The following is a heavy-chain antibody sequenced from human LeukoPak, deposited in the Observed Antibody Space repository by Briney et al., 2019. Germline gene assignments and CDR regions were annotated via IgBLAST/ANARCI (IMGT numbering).Heavy chain of an antibody. CDR2: LYYTGST. J-gene: IGHJ4*02. CDR1: GGSIRSSNYY. CDR3: ARDGDY. Sequence: SETLSLTCTVSGGSIRSSNYYWGWIRQPPGKELEWIGSLYYTGSTNYNPSLKSRVTISVDTSKNQFSLKLSSVTAADTAVYYCARDGDYWGQGTLVTVSS. V-gene: IGHV4-39*07.